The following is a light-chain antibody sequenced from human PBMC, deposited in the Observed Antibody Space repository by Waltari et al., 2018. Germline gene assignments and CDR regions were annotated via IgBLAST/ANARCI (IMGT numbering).Light chain of an antibody. J-gene: IGLJ1*01. Sequence: QSALTQPPSVSGSPGQSLTISCPGTTRAVGGYNYLAWYQQHPGKAPKVMLYDVSNRPSGVSNRFSGSKSGNTASLTISGLQAEDEADYYCSSYTSISTLVFGTGTKVTVL. CDR2: DVS. V-gene: IGLV2-14*03. CDR1: TRAVGGYNY. CDR3: SSYTSISTLV.